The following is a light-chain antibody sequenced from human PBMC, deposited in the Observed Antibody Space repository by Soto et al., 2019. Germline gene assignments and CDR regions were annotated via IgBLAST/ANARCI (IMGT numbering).Light chain of an antibody. V-gene: IGKV4-1*01. CDR2: WAS. J-gene: IGKJ2*01. CDR3: QQYYSTPPHT. Sequence: DIVMTQSPDSLAVSLGERATINCKSSQSVLYSSNNKNNLAWYQQKPGQPPKLLIYWASTRESGVPDRFSGSGSGTDFTLTISSLQAEDVAVYYCQQYYSTPPHTFGQGTKPEIK. CDR1: QSVLYSSNNKNN.